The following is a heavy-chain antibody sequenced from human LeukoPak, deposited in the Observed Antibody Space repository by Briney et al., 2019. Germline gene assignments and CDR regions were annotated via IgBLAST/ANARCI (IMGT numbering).Heavy chain of an antibody. V-gene: IGHV5-51*01. D-gene: IGHD2-2*01. CDR1: GYSFTSYL. CDR2: IYPGDSDT. CDR3: ARRAIVGYCSSTSCSYYFDY. Sequence: GESLKISCKGSGYSFTSYLIGWVRQTPGKGLEWMGIIYPGDSDTRYSQSFQGQVTISADKSISTAYLQWSRLKASDTAMYYCARRAIVGYCSSTSCSYYFDYWGQGTLVTVSS. J-gene: IGHJ4*02.